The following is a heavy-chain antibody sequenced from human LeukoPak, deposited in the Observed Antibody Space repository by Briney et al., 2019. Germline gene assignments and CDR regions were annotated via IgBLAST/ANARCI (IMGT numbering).Heavy chain of an antibody. CDR2: ISSTSIYT. J-gene: IGHJ4*02. V-gene: IGHV3-11*05. Sequence: GGSLRLSCAASGFTFSDYYMSWIRQAPGKGLEWVSDISSTSIYTNYADSVKGRFTISRDNAKNSLYLQMNSLRAEDTAVYYCAREDGYSSSWYSDYWGQGTLVTVCS. D-gene: IGHD6-13*01. CDR1: GFTFSDYY. CDR3: AREDGYSSSWYSDY.